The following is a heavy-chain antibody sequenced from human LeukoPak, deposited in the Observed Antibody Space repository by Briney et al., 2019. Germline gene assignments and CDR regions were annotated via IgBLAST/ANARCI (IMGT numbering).Heavy chain of an antibody. Sequence: SETLSLTCTVSGGSISSYYWSWIRQPPGKGLEWIGEINHSGSTNYNPSLKSQVTISVDTSKNQFSLKLSSVTAADTAVYYCARENHGSGSYTSASHIYYYYYGMDVWGQGTTVTVSS. V-gene: IGHV4-34*01. CDR1: GGSISSYY. J-gene: IGHJ6*02. CDR3: ARENHGSGSYTSASHIYYYYYGMDV. CDR2: INHSGST. D-gene: IGHD3-10*01.